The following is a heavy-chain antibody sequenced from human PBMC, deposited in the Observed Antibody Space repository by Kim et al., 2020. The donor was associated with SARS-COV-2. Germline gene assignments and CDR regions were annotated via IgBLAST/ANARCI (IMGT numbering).Heavy chain of an antibody. CDR1: GYTFTSYD. J-gene: IGHJ6*02. Sequence: ASVKVSCKASGYTFTSYDINWVRQATGQGLEWMGWMNPNSGNTGYAQKFQGRVTMTRNTSISTAYMELSSLRSEDTAVYYCARGDSSSWWGLYYYYGMDVWGQGTTVTVSS. CDR3: ARGDSSSWWGLYYYYGMDV. D-gene: IGHD6-13*01. CDR2: MNPNSGNT. V-gene: IGHV1-8*01.